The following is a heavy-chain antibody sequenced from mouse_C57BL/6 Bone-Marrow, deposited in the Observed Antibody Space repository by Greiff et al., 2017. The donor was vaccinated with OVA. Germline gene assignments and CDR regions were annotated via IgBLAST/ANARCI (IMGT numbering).Heavy chain of an antibody. CDR2: IHPNSGST. Sequence: VQLQQPGAELVKPGASVKLSCKASGYTFTSYWMHWVKQRPGQGLEWIGMIHPNSGSTNYNEKFKSKATLTVDKSSSTAYMQLSSLTSGDSAVYYCAKSRGWLLRYFDVWGTGTTVTVSS. CDR3: AKSRGWLLRYFDV. J-gene: IGHJ1*03. D-gene: IGHD2-3*01. V-gene: IGHV1-64*01. CDR1: GYTFTSYW.